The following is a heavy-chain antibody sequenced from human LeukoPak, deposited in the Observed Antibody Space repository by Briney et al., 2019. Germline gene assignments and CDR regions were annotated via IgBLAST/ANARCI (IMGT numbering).Heavy chain of an antibody. V-gene: IGHV3-21*01. CDR1: GSTFSSYT. CDR3: ATSLRGYRQGFDY. J-gene: IGHJ4*02. CDR2: ISSGSGYI. Sequence: GGSLRLSCAASGSTFSSYTMNWVRQPPGRGLEWVSSISSGSGYIYYADSLKGRFTISRDNAKNSLYLQMNSLTAEDTAVYYCATSLRGYRQGFDYWGLGTLVTVSS. D-gene: IGHD5-18*01.